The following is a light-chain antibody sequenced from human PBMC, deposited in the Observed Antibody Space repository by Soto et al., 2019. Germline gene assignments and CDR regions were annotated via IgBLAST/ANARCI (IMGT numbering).Light chain of an antibody. J-gene: IGKJ4*01. CDR3: QQLNSYRLT. V-gene: IGKV1-5*03. CDR2: KAS. Sequence: DIQVTQSPSILSASVGDRVTITCRASQSIRSWLAWYQQKPGKAPKLLIYKASSLESGVSSRFSGSGSGTEFTLSINSLQPEDFATYYCQQLNSYRLTFGGGTKVDIK. CDR1: QSIRSW.